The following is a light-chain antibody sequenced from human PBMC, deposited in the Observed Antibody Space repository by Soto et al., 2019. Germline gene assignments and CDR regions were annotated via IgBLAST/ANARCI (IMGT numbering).Light chain of an antibody. J-gene: IGKJ2*01. CDR2: GAS. CDR3: QQYNNWPPYT. Sequence: EIVLTQSPGTLSSSPGERATLYCGASQSIATSQLAWYQQKPGQAPRLLIGASTRATGIPDRFSDSGSGTAFTLTISSLEPEGFAVSYCQQYNNWPPYTFGQGTKLEIK. CDR1: QSIATSQ. V-gene: IGKV3-20*01.